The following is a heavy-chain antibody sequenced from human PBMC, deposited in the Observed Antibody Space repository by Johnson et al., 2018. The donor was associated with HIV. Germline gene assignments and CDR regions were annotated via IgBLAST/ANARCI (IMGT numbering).Heavy chain of an antibody. V-gene: IGHV3-43*01. D-gene: IGHD6-6*01. J-gene: IGHJ3*02. CDR1: GFTFDDYT. CDR3: AQGGEDSSTWSAFDI. Sequence: VQLVESGGVVVQPGCSLRLSCAASGFTFDDYTMHWVRQAPGKGLEWVSLISWDGGSTYYADSVKGRFTISRDNSKNTLYLKMNSLKAEDTAVYYWAQGGEDSSTWSAFDIWGQGTMVTVS. CDR2: ISWDGGST.